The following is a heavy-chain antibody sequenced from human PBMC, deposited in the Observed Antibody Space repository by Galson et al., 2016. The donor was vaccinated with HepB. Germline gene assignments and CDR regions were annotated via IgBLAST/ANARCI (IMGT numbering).Heavy chain of an antibody. D-gene: IGHD6-6*01. CDR3: ARDMTASSGGSPFDY. J-gene: IGHJ4*02. CDR2: IYHSGTT. Sequence: ETLSLTCAVSGGSISSSNWWSWVRQPPGKRLEWIGEIYHSGTTNYNPSLRSRDTISVDKSKNQFSLRLNSVTAADTAVYYCARDMTASSGGSPFDYWGQGTLVTVSS. V-gene: IGHV4-4*02. CDR1: GGSISSSNW.